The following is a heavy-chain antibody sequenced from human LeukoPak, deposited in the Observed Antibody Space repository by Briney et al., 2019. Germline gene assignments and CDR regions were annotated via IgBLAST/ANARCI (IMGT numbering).Heavy chain of an antibody. Sequence: SETLSLTCTVSGGSISRYYWSWGRQPAGKGLEWIGRIYTSGSTNYNPCLKSRVPMSVDTSKTHFSLKLSSVTAADTAVYYCARDQTTAVRSSGPQRYYYGMDVWGQGTTVTVSS. V-gene: IGHV4-4*07. D-gene: IGHD3-22*01. CDR2: IYTSGST. CDR3: ARDQTTAVRSSGPQRYYYGMDV. J-gene: IGHJ6*02. CDR1: GGSISRYY.